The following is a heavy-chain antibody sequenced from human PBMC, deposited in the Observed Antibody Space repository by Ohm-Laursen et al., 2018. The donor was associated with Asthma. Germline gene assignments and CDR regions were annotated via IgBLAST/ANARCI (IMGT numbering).Heavy chain of an antibody. CDR2: ISHSGTYK. D-gene: IGHD3-10*01. V-gene: IGHV3-21*01. CDR1: GFIFSNYN. Sequence: SLRLSCAASGFIFSNYNINWVRQAPGKGLEWVSSISHSGTYKYYADSVKGRFTISRDNARNSLDLQLSSLRAEDSALYYCARDTTSYHGSGSFDPWGQGTLVTVFS. J-gene: IGHJ5*02. CDR3: ARDTTSYHGSGSFDP.